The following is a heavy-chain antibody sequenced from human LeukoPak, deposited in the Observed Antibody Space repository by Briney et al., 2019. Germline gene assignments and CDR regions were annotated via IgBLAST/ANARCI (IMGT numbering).Heavy chain of an antibody. CDR2: IYYSGNT. V-gene: IGHV4-59*01. D-gene: IGHD2-15*01. J-gene: IGHJ5*02. CDR1: GGSISNYY. CDR3: ARDSRPNSSYSWFDP. Sequence: PSETLSLTCTVSGGSISNYYWSWIRQPPGKGLEWIGYIYYSGNTDYNPSLKSRVTISVDTSKNQFSLKLSSVTAADTALYFCARDSRPNSSYSWFDPWGQGTLVTVSS.